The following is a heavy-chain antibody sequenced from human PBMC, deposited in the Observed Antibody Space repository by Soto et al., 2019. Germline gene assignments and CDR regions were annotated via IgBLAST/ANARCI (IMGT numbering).Heavy chain of an antibody. CDR2: IIPIFGTA. D-gene: IGHD6-13*01. V-gene: IGHV1-69*05. J-gene: IGHJ6*02. CDR1: GGTFSSSA. Sequence: KVSCKASGGTFSSSAISWVRQAPGQGLEWMGGIIPIFGTANYAQKFQGWVTMTRDTSISTAYMELSRLRSDDTAVYYCARDVSAAGTWYYYGMDVWGQGTTVTVSS. CDR3: ARDVSAAGTWYYYGMDV.